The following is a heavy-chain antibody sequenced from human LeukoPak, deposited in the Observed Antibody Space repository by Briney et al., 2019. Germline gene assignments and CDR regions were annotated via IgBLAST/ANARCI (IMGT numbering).Heavy chain of an antibody. CDR3: ARFGYGGKVDY. CDR2: ISSSGSTI. Sequence: GGSLRLSCAASGFTFSSYWMHWVRQAPGKGLEWVSYISSSGSTIHYADSVKGRFTISRDNAKNSLFLQMNSLRAEDTALYYCARFGYGGKVDYWGQGTLVTSST. V-gene: IGHV3-48*04. J-gene: IGHJ4*02. D-gene: IGHD4-23*01. CDR1: GFTFSSYW.